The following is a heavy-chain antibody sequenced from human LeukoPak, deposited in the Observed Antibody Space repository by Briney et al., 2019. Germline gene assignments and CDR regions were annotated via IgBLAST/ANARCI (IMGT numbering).Heavy chain of an antibody. CDR1: GATFSSYT. Sequence: GGSLRLSCAASGATFSSYTMSWVRQAPGKGLEWVSGISPSGTNTYHANSVKGRFTISRDNSKNTLYLQMNSLRAEDTAVYYCARGPPYFGSGSYHHIVDYWGQGTLVTVSS. J-gene: IGHJ4*02. V-gene: IGHV3-23*01. CDR3: ARGPPYFGSGSYHHIVDY. CDR2: ISPSGTNT. D-gene: IGHD3-10*01.